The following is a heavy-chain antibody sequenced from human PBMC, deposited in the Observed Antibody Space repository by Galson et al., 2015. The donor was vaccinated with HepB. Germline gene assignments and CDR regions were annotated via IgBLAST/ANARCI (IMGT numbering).Heavy chain of an antibody. CDR3: AHSADGSGSYYYYYGMDV. D-gene: IGHD3-10*01. V-gene: IGHV2-5*02. J-gene: IGHJ6*02. Sequence: PALVKPTQTLTLTCTFSGFSLNTSGVGVGWIRQPPGKALEWLALIYWDDDKRYNPSLKSRLTITKDTSKNQVVLTMTNMDPVDTATYYCAHSADGSGSYYYYYGMDVWGQGTTVTVSS. CDR2: IYWDDDK. CDR1: GFSLNTSGVG.